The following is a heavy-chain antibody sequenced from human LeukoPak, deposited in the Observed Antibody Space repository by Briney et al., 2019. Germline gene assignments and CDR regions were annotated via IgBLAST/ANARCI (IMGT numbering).Heavy chain of an antibody. D-gene: IGHD3-10*01. CDR1: GFSLSTSGVG. Sequence: SGPTLVNPTQTLTLTCTFSGFSLSTSGVGVGWIRQPPGKALEWLALIYWNDDRRYSPSLKSRLTITKDTSKNQVVLTMTNMDPVDTATYYCAHMSLWFGEFPLGYWGQGTLVTVSS. CDR3: AHMSLWFGEFPLGY. CDR2: IYWNDDR. V-gene: IGHV2-5*01. J-gene: IGHJ4*02.